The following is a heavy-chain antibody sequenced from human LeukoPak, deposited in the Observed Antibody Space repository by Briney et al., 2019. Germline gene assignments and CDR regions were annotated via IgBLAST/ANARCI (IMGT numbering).Heavy chain of an antibody. CDR1: GSIFTTYW. D-gene: IGHD3-3*01. CDR2: IYPGDSDT. V-gene: IGHV5-51*01. J-gene: IGHJ4*02. Sequence: RGASLQISCEGSGSIFTTYWIGWVRQLPGKGLEWMGIIYPGDSDTRYSPSFQGQVTISADKSISTAYLQWRSLKAPDTAMYYCARLRYDFWSGAAAYYFDYWGQGTLVTVSS. CDR3: ARLRYDFWSGAAAYYFDY.